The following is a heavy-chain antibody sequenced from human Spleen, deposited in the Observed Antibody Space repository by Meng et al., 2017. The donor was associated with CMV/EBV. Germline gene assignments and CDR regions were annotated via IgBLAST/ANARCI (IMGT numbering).Heavy chain of an antibody. CDR2: IRYDGSNK. Sequence: GESLKISCAASGFTFSSYAMHWVRQAPGKGLEWVAVIRYDGSNKYYADSVKGRFTISRDNSKNTLYLQMNSLRAEDTAVYYCAKWYSSSGFFDYWGQGTLVTVSS. D-gene: IGHD6-6*01. CDR3: AKWYSSSGFFDY. J-gene: IGHJ4*02. V-gene: IGHV3-30*02. CDR1: GFTFSSYA.